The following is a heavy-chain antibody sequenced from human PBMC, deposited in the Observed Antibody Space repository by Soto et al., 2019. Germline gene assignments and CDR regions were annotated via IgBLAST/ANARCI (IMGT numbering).Heavy chain of an antibody. J-gene: IGHJ4*02. D-gene: IGHD1-20*01. Sequence: SETLSLTCTVSGGSISSYYWSWIRQPPGKGLEWIGYIYYSGSTNYNPSLKSRVTISVDTSKNQFSLKLSSVTAADTAGYDCARRYGRNFDYWGQGNLVTVSX. CDR3: ARRYGRNFDY. CDR2: IYYSGST. CDR1: GGSISSYY. V-gene: IGHV4-59*01.